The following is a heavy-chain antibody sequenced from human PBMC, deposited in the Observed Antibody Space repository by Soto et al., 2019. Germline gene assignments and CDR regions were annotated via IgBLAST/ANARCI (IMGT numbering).Heavy chain of an antibody. Sequence: PSETLSLTCAVYGGSFSGYYWSWIRQPPGKGLEWIGEINHSGSTNYNPSLKSRVTISVDTSKNQFSLKLSSVTAADTAVYYCARHRGTGTRGGVYYGMDVWGQGTTVTVSS. J-gene: IGHJ6*02. CDR2: INHSGST. V-gene: IGHV4-34*01. D-gene: IGHD1-1*01. CDR3: ARHRGTGTRGGVYYGMDV. CDR1: GGSFSGYY.